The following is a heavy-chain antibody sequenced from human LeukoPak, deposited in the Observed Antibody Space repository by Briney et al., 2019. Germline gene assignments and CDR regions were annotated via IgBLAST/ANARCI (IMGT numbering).Heavy chain of an antibody. V-gene: IGHV1-8*03. J-gene: IGHJ1*01. CDR1: GYAFTSYD. CDR2: MNPNSGYS. D-gene: IGHD3-16*01. Sequence: ASVKVSCKASGYAFTSYDINWVRQATGQGLEWMGWMNPNSGYSGYAQKFQGRVTVTWNTSISTAYMKLSSLRSEDTAVYYCARGQGGHWGQGTLVTVSS. CDR3: ARGQGGH.